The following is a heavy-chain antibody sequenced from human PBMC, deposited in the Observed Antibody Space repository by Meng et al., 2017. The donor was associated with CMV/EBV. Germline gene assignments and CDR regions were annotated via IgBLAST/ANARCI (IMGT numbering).Heavy chain of an antibody. J-gene: IGHJ4*02. Sequence: GESLKISCAASGFTFSSYAMHWVRQAPGKGLEWVAVISYDGSNKYYADSVKGRFTISRDNSKNTLYLQMNSLRAEDTAVYYCARYSNKRTPFEPRYYFDYWGQGTLVTVSS. CDR2: ISYDGSNK. D-gene: IGHD2-21*01. CDR3: ARYSNKRTPFEPRYYFDY. CDR1: GFTFSSYA. V-gene: IGHV3-30*04.